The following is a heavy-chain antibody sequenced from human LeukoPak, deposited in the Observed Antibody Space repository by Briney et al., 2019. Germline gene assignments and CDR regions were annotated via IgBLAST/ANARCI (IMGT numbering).Heavy chain of an antibody. CDR3: ARVRGRCSSTSCYCSY. CDR1: GFTFNVYS. D-gene: IGHD2-2*01. V-gene: IGHV3-7*01. J-gene: IGHJ4*02. CDR2: IKQDGSEK. Sequence: GGSLRLSCAASGFTFNVYSMNWVRQAPGKGLEWVANIKQDGSEKYYVDSVKGRFTISRDNAKNSLYLQMNSLRAEDTAVYYCARVRGRCSSTSCYCSYWGQGTLVTVSS.